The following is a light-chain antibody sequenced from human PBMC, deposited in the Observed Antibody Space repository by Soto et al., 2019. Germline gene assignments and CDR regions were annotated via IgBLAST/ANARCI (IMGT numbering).Light chain of an antibody. J-gene: IGKJ2*01. Sequence: DVVMTQSPLSLPVNLGEPAAISCRSTQSLVHSDGDTYLSWFHQRPGQSPRRLIFRVSKRDFGVPPRFIGSGSGTDFTLEITSVEAEDVGVYYCMQGTHCPPYTFGQGTRLEIK. CDR2: RVS. CDR3: MQGTHCPPYT. V-gene: IGKV2-30*02. CDR1: QSLVHSDGDTY.